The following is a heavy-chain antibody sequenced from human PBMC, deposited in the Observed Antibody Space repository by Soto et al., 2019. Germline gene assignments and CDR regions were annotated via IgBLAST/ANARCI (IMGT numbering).Heavy chain of an antibody. CDR2: IIPIFGTA. D-gene: IGHD6-19*01. CDR1: GGTFSSYA. V-gene: IGHV1-69*13. J-gene: IGHJ6*02. Sequence: SVKVSCKASGGTFSSYAISWVRQAPGQGLEWMGGIIPIFGTANYAQKFQGRVTITADESTSTAYMELSSLRSEDTAVYYCGRAPSRDGWNYYYYYGMDVWGQGTTVTVSS. CDR3: GRAPSRDGWNYYYYYGMDV.